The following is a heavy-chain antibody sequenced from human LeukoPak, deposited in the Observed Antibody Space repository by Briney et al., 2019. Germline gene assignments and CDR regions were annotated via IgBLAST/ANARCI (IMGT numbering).Heavy chain of an antibody. CDR3: ERDIQLGTKGDTGGGAQVGY. V-gene: IGHV3-74*01. J-gene: IGHJ4*02. Sequence: PGGSLRLSCAASGFTFSSHWMHWVRQAPGKGLVWVSRINSDGSSISYADSVKGRFTISRDNAKNTLYLQMNSLRAEDTAVYYCERDIQLGTKGDTGGGAQVGYGGQGTLVTV. D-gene: IGHD1/OR15-1a*01. CDR2: INSDGSSI. CDR1: GFTFSSHW.